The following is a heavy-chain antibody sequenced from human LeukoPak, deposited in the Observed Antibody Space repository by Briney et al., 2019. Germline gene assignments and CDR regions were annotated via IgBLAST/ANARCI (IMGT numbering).Heavy chain of an antibody. CDR1: GYTFTTYA. D-gene: IGHD2/OR15-2a*01. CDR2: INAGNGNT. Sequence: GASVKVSCKTSGYTFTTYAIHWVRQAPGQRLQWMGWINAGNGNTKSSQKFQGRVTITRDTSASTAYMELNSLGSEDTAVYYCARAESTLTIFDYWGQGTLVTVSS. CDR3: ARAESTLTIFDY. J-gene: IGHJ4*02. V-gene: IGHV1-3*01.